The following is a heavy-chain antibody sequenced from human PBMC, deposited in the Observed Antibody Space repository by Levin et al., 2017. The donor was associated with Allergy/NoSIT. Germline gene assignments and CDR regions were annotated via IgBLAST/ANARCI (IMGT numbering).Heavy chain of an antibody. J-gene: IGHJ6*02. Sequence: SGPTLVKPTETLTLTCTVSGFSLSNARMGVSWIRQPPGKALEWLAHIFSNDERSYSTSLKSRLTVSKDTSESQVVLTMTNMAPVDTATYYCARTVVDSSWHPKYYYFGMDVWGQGTTVTVSS. CDR2: IFSNDER. CDR1: GFSLSNARMG. D-gene: IGHD6-13*01. V-gene: IGHV2-26*01. CDR3: ARTVVDSSWHPKYYYFGMDV.